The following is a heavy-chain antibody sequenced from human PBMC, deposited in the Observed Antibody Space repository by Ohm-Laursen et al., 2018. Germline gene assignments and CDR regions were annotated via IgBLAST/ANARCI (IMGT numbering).Heavy chain of an antibody. CDR3: AKAIAVAGWGY. CDR1: GFTFRSYA. CDR2: VSGSSERT. J-gene: IGHJ4*02. V-gene: IGHV3-23*01. Sequence: SLRLSCTASGFTFRSYAMFWVRQAPGKGLEWVSGVSGSSERTYYGESVKGRFTISRDNAKNTLYLQMNSLRAEDTAVYYCAKAIAVAGWGYWGQGTLVTVSS. D-gene: IGHD6-19*01.